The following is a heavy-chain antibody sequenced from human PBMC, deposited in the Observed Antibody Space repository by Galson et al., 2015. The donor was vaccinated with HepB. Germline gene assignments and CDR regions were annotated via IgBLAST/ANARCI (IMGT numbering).Heavy chain of an antibody. J-gene: IGHJ3*02. D-gene: IGHD5-18*01. Sequence: ETLSLTCAVYGGSFSDYYWSWIRQPPGKGLEWVSAISGSGGSTYYADSVKGRFTISRDNSKNTLYLQMNSLRAEDTAVYYCAKDPFLWIQLWEGFDAFDIWGQGTMVTVSS. CDR3: AKDPFLWIQLWEGFDAFDI. CDR1: GGSFSDYY. V-gene: IGHV3-23*01. CDR2: ISGSGGST.